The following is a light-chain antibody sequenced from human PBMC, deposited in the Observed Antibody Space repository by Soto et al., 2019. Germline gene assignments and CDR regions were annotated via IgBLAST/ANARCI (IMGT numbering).Light chain of an antibody. J-gene: IGKJ2*01. Sequence: DFQMTQSPSTLSASVGDGVAITCRASQSINNWLAWYQQKPGKAPKLLIYEASNLQSGVPSRFSGSGSGTEFILTISSLQPDDFATYYCQQYNSYSYTFGQGTKLEIK. CDR2: EAS. CDR3: QQYNSYSYT. V-gene: IGKV1-5*03. CDR1: QSINNW.